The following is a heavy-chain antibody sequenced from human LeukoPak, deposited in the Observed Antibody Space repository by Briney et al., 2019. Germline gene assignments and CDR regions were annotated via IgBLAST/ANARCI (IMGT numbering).Heavy chain of an antibody. D-gene: IGHD1-26*01. V-gene: IGHV3-7*03. CDR3: AKPISGSYYYVY. J-gene: IGHJ4*02. CDR1: GFTFSSHW. Sequence: GGSLRLSCAASGFTFSSHWMTWVRQAPGKGLEWVANIKEDGTRKNYMDSVKGRFTISRDNSKNTLYLQMNSLRAEDTAVYYCAKPISGSYYYVYWGQGTLVTVSS. CDR2: IKEDGTRK.